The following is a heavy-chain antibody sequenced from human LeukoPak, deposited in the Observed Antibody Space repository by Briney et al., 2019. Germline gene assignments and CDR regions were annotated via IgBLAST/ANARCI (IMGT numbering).Heavy chain of an antibody. D-gene: IGHD2-2*01. V-gene: IGHV4-30-4*01. CDR3: ARVVCSSTSCAPYYFDY. CDR2: IYYSGST. Sequence: SETLSLTCTVSGGSISSGDYYWSWLRQPPGTGLEWIGYIYYSGSTYYNPSLKSRVTISVDTSKNQCALKLSSVTAADTAVHYCARVVCSSTSCAPYYFDYWGQGTLVTVSS. J-gene: IGHJ4*02. CDR1: GGSISSGDYY.